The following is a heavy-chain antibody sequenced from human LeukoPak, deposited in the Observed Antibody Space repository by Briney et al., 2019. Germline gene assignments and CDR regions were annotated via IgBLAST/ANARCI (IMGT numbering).Heavy chain of an antibody. J-gene: IGHJ6*03. CDR2: INHSGST. Sequence: TSETLSLTCAVYGGSLSGYYWSWIRQPPGKGLEWIGEINHSGSTNYNPSLKSRVTISVDTSKNQFSLKLSSVTAADTAVYYCARDTWIQPFYYYYYMDVWGKGTTVTVSS. CDR1: GGSLSGYY. D-gene: IGHD5-18*01. V-gene: IGHV4-34*01. CDR3: ARDTWIQPFYYYYYMDV.